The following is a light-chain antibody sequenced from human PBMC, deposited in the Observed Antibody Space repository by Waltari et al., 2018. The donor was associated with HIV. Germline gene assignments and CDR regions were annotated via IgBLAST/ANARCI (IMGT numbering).Light chain of an antibody. V-gene: IGKV3-20*01. CDR2: GAS. CDR1: QRISSRY. CDR3: QQYGTSPLYT. J-gene: IGKJ2*01. Sequence: ESVLTQSPGTLSLSPGERATLSCRTSQRISSRYLAWYQQKPGQAPRLLIYGASKRATGIPDRFSGSGSGTDFNFTISRLEPEDFAVYYCQQYGTSPLYTFGQGTRLEIK.